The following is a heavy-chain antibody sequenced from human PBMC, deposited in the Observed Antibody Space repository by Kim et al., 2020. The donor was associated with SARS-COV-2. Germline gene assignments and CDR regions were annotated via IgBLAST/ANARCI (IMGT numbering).Heavy chain of an antibody. D-gene: IGHD3-10*01. Sequence: SETLSLTCNVSGGSIISGVYYWSWIRQLPGKGLEWIGYSFYSGSPYYNPSLKSRVSISVDTSKNQFSLTMTSVTAADTAVYFCATFGFRTWFFDLWGRGT. CDR1: GGSIISGVYY. V-gene: IGHV4-31*03. J-gene: IGHJ2*01. CDR2: SFYSGSP. CDR3: ATFGFRTWFFDL.